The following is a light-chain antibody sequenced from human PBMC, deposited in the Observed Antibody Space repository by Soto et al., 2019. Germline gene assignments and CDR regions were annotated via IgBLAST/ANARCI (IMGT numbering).Light chain of an antibody. V-gene: IGLV1-44*01. Sequence: QSVLTQPPSASGTPGQRVTISCSGSSSNIGGNTVNWYQQLPGTAPKLLIYGNDHRPSGVPDRFSGSKSGTSASLAISGLQSEDEADYYCAAWDDSLNAFVFGTGTKLTVL. CDR2: GND. CDR1: SSNIGGNT. J-gene: IGLJ1*01. CDR3: AAWDDSLNAFV.